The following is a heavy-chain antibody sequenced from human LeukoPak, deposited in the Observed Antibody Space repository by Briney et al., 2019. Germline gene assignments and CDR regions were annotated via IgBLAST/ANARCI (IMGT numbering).Heavy chain of an antibody. J-gene: IGHJ4*02. CDR1: GFTFSTYA. D-gene: IGHD3-10*01. CDR2: IYSGGST. V-gene: IGHV3-53*01. CDR3: AREGYYGSGRAFWN. Sequence: GGSLRLSCAASGFTFSTYAMTWVRQAPGKGLEWVSVIYSGGSTYYADSVKGRFTISRDNSKNTLYLQMNSLRAEDTAVYYCAREGYYGSGRAFWNWGQGTLVTVSS.